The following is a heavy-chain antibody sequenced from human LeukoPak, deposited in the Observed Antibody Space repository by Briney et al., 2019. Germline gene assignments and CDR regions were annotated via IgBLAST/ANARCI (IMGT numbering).Heavy chain of an antibody. V-gene: IGHV3-23*01. CDR1: GFTFSSYA. CDR3: AKVSSYDSSGYDAFDI. CDR2: ISGSGGST. J-gene: IGHJ3*02. D-gene: IGHD3-22*01. Sequence: GGSLRLSCAASGFTFSSYAMSWVRQAPGKGLEWVSAISGSGGSTYYADSVKGRFTISRDNSKNTLYLQMNSLRAEDTAVYYCAKVSSYDSSGYDAFDIWGQGTMATVSS.